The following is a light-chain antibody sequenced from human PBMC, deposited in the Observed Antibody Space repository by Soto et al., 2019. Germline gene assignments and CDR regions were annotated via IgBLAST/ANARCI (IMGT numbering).Light chain of an antibody. CDR2: AAS. Sequence: EIVLTQSPGTLSLSPGERATLSCRASQSVSSSYFAWYQQKPGQAPRLLIYAASSRATGTPGRFSGSGSGTDFTLTISRLEPEDFAVYYCRQYTTSPWTFGQGTKVDIK. CDR1: QSVSSSY. J-gene: IGKJ1*01. CDR3: RQYTTSPWT. V-gene: IGKV3-20*01.